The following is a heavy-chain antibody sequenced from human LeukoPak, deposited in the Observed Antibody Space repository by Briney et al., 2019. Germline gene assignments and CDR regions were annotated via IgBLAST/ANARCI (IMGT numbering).Heavy chain of an antibody. D-gene: IGHD6-19*01. V-gene: IGHV1-46*01. Sequence: ASVKVSCKASGYTFTSYYMHWVRQAPGQGLEWMGIINPSGGSTSYAQKFQGRVTMTRDTSTSTVYMELSSLRSEDTAVYYCAASRSGVAVAGTELQHWGQGTLVTVSS. CDR3: AASRSGVAVAGTELQH. CDR1: GYTFTSYY. CDR2: INPSGGST. J-gene: IGHJ1*01.